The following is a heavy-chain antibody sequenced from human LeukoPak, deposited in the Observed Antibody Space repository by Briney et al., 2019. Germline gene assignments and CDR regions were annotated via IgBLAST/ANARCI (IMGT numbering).Heavy chain of an antibody. V-gene: IGHV4-59*01. Sequence: SETLSLTCTVSGGSISSYYWSWIRQPPGKGLEWIGYIYYSGSTNYNPSLKSRVTISVDTSKNQFSLKLSSVTAADTAVYYCVYDSSGYYETPFDYWGQGTLVTVSS. CDR3: VYDSSGYYETPFDY. D-gene: IGHD3-22*01. CDR1: GGSISSYY. J-gene: IGHJ4*02. CDR2: IYYSGST.